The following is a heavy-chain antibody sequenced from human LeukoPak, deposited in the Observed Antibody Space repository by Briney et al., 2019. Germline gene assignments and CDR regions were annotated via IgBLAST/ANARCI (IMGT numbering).Heavy chain of an antibody. CDR1: GFTFDDYG. V-gene: IGHV3-20*04. Sequence: GGSLRLSCAASGFTFDDYGMTWVRQAPGKGLEWVSTINWNGAITGYADSVQGRFTISRDNSKNTLYLQMNSLRAEDTAVYYWGKTEWEQGLDFWGQGTLVTVSS. J-gene: IGHJ4*01. CDR3: GKTEWEQGLDF. D-gene: IGHD1/OR15-1a*01. CDR2: INWNGAIT.